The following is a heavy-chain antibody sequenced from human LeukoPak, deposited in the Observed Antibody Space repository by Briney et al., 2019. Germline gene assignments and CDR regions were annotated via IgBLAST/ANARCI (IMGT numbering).Heavy chain of an antibody. CDR2: INPNSGGT. V-gene: IGHV1-2*02. CDR3: ARGGYSYYYESSGYYY. Sequence: GASVKVSCKASGYTFTGYYMHWVRQAPGQGLEWMGWINPNSGGTNYAQKFQGRVTMTRNTSISTAYMELSSLRSEDTAVYYCARGGYSYYYESSGYYYWGQGTLVTVSS. D-gene: IGHD3-22*01. CDR1: GYTFTGYY. J-gene: IGHJ4*02.